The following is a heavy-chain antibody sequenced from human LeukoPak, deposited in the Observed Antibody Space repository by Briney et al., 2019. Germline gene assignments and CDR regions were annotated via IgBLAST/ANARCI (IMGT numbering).Heavy chain of an antibody. CDR1: GFTFSSYA. J-gene: IGHJ4*02. V-gene: IGHV3-23*01. Sequence: GGSLRLSCAASGFTFSSYAMSWVRQAPGKGLECVSVTSGSGGSTYYADSVKGRFTISRDNSKNLPYLQMNSLRAEDTAVYYCASQAGVIGNMAFDNWGQGTLVTVSS. CDR3: ASQAGVIGNMAFDN. D-gene: IGHD2/OR15-2a*01. CDR2: TSGSGGST.